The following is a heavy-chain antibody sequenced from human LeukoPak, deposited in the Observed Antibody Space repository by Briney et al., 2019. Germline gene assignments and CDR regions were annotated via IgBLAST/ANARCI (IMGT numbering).Heavy chain of an antibody. D-gene: IGHD4-11*01. CDR3: ARKGTVTTPFDY. CDR1: GDSVSSDSAA. Sequence: SQTLSLTCAISGDSVSSDSAAWNWIRQSPSRGLEWLGRTYYRSKWFSDYALSVKSRITINADTSKNQYSLQLNSVTPEDTAVYYCARKGTVTTPFDYWGQGILVTVSS. CDR2: TYYRSKWFS. J-gene: IGHJ4*02. V-gene: IGHV6-1*01.